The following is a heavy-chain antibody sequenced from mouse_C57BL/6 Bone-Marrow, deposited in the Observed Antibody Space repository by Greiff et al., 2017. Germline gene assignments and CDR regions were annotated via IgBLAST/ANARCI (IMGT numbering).Heavy chain of an antibody. Sequence: VQLQQPGAELVRPGSSVKLSCKASGYTFTSYWMDWVKQRPGQGLEWIGNIYPSDSETHYNQKFKDKATLTVDKSSSTAYMQLSSLTSEDAAVYYWARGGYTVVGDMDYWGQGTTVTVSS. CDR2: IYPSDSET. D-gene: IGHD1-1*01. J-gene: IGHJ4*01. CDR1: GYTFTSYW. V-gene: IGHV1-61*01. CDR3: ARGGYTVVGDMDY.